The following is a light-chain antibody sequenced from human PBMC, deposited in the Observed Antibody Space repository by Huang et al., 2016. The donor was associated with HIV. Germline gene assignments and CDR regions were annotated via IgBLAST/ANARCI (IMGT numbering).Light chain of an antibody. J-gene: IGKJ1*01. Sequence: DVLLTQSPLSLPVTLGQPAFITCKSNQSLVYGDGNIYLNWFHQRPGHSPRRLIYKLSNRDSGVPDRFSAGGSGTDFTLWISEVEAEEVGDYYCMQASHGAATFGQGTRVDIK. CDR1: QSLVYGDGNIY. CDR2: KLS. CDR3: MQASHGAAT. V-gene: IGKV2-30*01.